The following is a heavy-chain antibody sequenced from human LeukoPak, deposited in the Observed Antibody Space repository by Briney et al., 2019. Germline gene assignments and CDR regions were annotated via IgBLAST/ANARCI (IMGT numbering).Heavy chain of an antibody. CDR1: AGSITSGGYY. J-gene: IGHJ3*01. CDR2: IYYTEST. D-gene: IGHD3-9*01. Sequence: SETLSLTCTVSAGSITSGGYYWSWIRQHPGKGLEWIGYIYYTESTYNNPSLKSRVTISVDTSKNQFSLKLSSVTAADTAVYYCAREPLTYEIFTCDNLGAFDFWGQGTMVTVSS. V-gene: IGHV4-31*03. CDR3: AREPLTYEIFTCDNLGAFDF.